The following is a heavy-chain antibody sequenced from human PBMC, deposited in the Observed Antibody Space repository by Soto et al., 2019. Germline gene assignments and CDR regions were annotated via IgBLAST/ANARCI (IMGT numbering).Heavy chain of an antibody. CDR3: ARVLYFGSGSYSPFGMDV. Sequence: QVQLVQSGAEVKKPGSSVKVSCKTSGVSFNNNGIGWVRQAPGHGLEWMGGVSPPFRTSNYARKSQGRISITADASTGTVNMERRRRTSEDRAQSYCARVLYFGSGSYSPFGMDVWGQGTTVTVSS. V-gene: IGHV1-69*01. J-gene: IGHJ6*02. CDR2: VSPPFRTS. D-gene: IGHD3-10*01. CDR1: GVSFNNNG.